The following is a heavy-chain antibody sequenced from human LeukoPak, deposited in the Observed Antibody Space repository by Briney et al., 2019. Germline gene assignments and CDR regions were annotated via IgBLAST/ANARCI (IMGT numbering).Heavy chain of an antibody. J-gene: IGHJ4*02. V-gene: IGHV3-9*01. D-gene: IGHD3-16*01. CDR2: ISWNSGSI. CDR3: AKEDRRGRHFDY. Sequence: GRSMRLSCAASGFTFAEYAMRWVRQAPGEGLEWVSGISWNSGSIGYADSVKGRFTISRDNAKNSLYLQMNSLRAEDTALYYCAKEDRRGRHFDYWGQGTLVTVSS. CDR1: GFTFAEYA.